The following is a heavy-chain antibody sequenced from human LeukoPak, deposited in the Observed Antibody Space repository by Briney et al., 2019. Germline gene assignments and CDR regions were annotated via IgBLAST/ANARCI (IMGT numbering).Heavy chain of an antibody. CDR1: GFTFSRYW. CDR3: ARDRRYSPDY. V-gene: IGHV3-74*01. Sequence: GGSLRLSCAASGFTFSRYWMHWVRQAPGKGLVWVSTIYSVGSDTLYADSVKGRFTISRDNAKNTLYLQMNSLRAEDTAVYYCARDRRYSPDYWGRGTLVTVSS. CDR2: IYSVGSDT. J-gene: IGHJ4*02. D-gene: IGHD5-18*01.